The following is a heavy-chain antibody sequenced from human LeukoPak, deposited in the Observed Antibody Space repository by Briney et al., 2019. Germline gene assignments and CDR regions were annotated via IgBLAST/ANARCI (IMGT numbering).Heavy chain of an antibody. J-gene: IGHJ4*02. D-gene: IGHD1-26*01. CDR3: ASSVGSTDY. V-gene: IGHV4-34*01. CDR2: ISHRGST. Sequence: SETLSLTCAVYGESLSKYYWTWIRKSPGMGLEWIGEISHRGSTNLNPSLKSRVTLSVDTSKHQFSLKLTSVTAADAAVYYCASSVGSTDYWGQGTLVTVSS. CDR1: GESLSKYY.